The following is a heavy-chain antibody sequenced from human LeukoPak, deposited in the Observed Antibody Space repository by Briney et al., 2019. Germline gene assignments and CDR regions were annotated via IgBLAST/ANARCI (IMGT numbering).Heavy chain of an antibody. CDR3: ARRCSSTSCYYAPAFDY. CDR1: GGSFSGYY. CDR2: INHSGST. V-gene: IGHV4-34*01. J-gene: IGHJ4*02. Sequence: SETPSLTCAVYGGSFSGYYWSWIRQPPGKGLEWIGEINHSGSTNYNLSLKSRVTISVDTSKNQFSLKLSSVTAADTAVYYCARRCSSTSCYYAPAFDYWGQGTLVTVSS. D-gene: IGHD2-2*01.